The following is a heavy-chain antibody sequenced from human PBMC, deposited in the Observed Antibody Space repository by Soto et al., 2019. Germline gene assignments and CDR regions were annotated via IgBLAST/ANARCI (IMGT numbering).Heavy chain of an antibody. J-gene: IGHJ4*01. CDR2: INYSGST. CDR3: ARHDGGYDFWSGYPF. Sequence: PSETLSLTCTVSGGAIISGDYYFSGMRQPPWKGLEWIGYINYSGSTYYNPSLKSRVTISVDTSKNQFSLKVRSVTAADTAVYYCARHDGGYDFWSGYPFWGQGTLVTVSS. D-gene: IGHD3-3*01. V-gene: IGHV4-30-4*01. CDR1: GGAIISGDYY.